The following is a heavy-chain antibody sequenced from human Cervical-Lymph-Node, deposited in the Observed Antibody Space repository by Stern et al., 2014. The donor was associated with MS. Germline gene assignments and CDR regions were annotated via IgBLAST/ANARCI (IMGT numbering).Heavy chain of an antibody. V-gene: IGHV1-69*01. J-gene: IGHJ6*02. CDR3: ARDNDDNGMDV. Sequence: VQLVESEAEVKKPGSSVKVSCTASGDTFINFGISWVRQAPGQGLEWMGGVIPLFGTTEYAAKFQGRLTINADVSATTVYMELSSLRSEDTAVYYCARDNDDNGMDVWGQGTTVTVSS. CDR2: VIPLFGTT. D-gene: IGHD1-1*01. CDR1: GDTFINFG.